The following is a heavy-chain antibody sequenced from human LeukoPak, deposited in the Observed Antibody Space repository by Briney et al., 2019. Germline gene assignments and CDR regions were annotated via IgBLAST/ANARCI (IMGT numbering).Heavy chain of an antibody. CDR2: ISYDGSNK. CDR1: GFTFSSYA. CDR3: AREQQLAGDFDY. V-gene: IGHV3-30*04. J-gene: IGHJ4*02. Sequence: AGGSLRLSCAASGFTFSSYAMHWVRQAPGKGLEWVAVISYDGSNKYYADSVKGRFTISRDNSKNTLYLQMNSLRSEDTAVYYCAREQQLAGDFDYWGQGTLVTVSS. D-gene: IGHD6-13*01.